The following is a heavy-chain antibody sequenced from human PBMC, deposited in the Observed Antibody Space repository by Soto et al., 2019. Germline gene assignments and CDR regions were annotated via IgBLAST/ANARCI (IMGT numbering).Heavy chain of an antibody. CDR1: GGTFSSYA. Sequence: QVQLVQSGAEVKKPGSSVKVSCKASGGTFSSYAISWVRQAPGQGLEWMGGIIPIFGTANYAQKFQGRVTITVDEATSTAYMELSSLTSENTAVYYCAREVVVVTGHDAFAICGQGTMLTVSS. D-gene: IGHD2-21*02. CDR2: IIPIFGTA. J-gene: IGHJ3*02. V-gene: IGHV1-69*12. CDR3: AREVVVVTGHDAFAI.